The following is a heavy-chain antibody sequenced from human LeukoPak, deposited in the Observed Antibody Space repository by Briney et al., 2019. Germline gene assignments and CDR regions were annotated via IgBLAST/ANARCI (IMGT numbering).Heavy chain of an antibody. J-gene: IGHJ4*02. Sequence: PGGSLRLSCAASGFTFNSYSMNWIRQAPGKRLEWVSAISGSGGSTYYADSVKGRFTISRDNSKNTLYLQMNSLRAEDTAVYYCAKDWGRIAVAGTLDYWGQGTLVTVSS. CDR2: ISGSGGST. CDR1: GFTFNSYS. D-gene: IGHD6-19*01. CDR3: AKDWGRIAVAGTLDY. V-gene: IGHV3-23*01.